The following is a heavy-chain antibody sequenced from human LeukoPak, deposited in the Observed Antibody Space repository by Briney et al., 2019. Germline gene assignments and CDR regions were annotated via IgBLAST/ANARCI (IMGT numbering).Heavy chain of an antibody. D-gene: IGHD3-3*01. V-gene: IGHV3-30*18. CDR2: ISYDGSNK. CDR1: GFTFSSYG. J-gene: IGHJ4*02. CDR3: AKDGITIFGVVNSGYFDY. Sequence: GRPLRLSCAASGFTFSSYGMHWVRQAPGKGLEWVAVISYDGSNKYYADSVKGRFTISRDNSKNTLYLQMNSLRAEDTAVYYCAKDGITIFGVVNSGYFDYWGQGTLVTVSS.